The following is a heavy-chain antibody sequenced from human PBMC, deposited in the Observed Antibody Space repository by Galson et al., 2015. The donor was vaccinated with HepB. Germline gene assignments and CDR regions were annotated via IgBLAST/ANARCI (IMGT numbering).Heavy chain of an antibody. Sequence: SLRLSCAASGSTFTTYAMSWVRQAPGKGLEWVSAISGSGYSTYYADSVKGRFTISRDNSKNTLYLQMSSLRAEDTAVYYCAKGPNWNYGVNWGQGTLVTVSS. D-gene: IGHD1-7*01. CDR3: AKGPNWNYGVN. CDR2: ISGSGYST. CDR1: GSTFTTYA. J-gene: IGHJ4*02. V-gene: IGHV3-23*01.